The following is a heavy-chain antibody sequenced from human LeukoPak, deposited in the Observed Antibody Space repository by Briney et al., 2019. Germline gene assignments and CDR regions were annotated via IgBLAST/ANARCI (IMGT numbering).Heavy chain of an antibody. V-gene: IGHV4-59*01. D-gene: IGHD3-16*02. J-gene: IGHJ4*02. CDR2: IYYSRST. CDR3: ARVGSYDYVWGSYRLDYFDY. CDR1: GGSLSSYY. Sequence: SVTLSLTCTTSGGSLSSYYWSCILQPPRKGLKWIGDIYYSRSTNYNPSLKSRVTISVDTSKNQFSLKLSSVTAADTAVYYCARVGSYDYVWGSYRLDYFDYWGQGTLVTVSS.